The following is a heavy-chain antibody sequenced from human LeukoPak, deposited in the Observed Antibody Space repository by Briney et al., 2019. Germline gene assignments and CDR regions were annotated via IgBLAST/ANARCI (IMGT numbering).Heavy chain of an antibody. CDR2: INPNSGGT. J-gene: IGHJ4*02. Sequence: GASVKVSCKASGYTFTGYYMHWVRQAPGQGPEWMGWINPNSGGTNYAQKFQGRVTMTRDTSISTAYMELSRLRSDDTAVYYCARGGSSSRRDYFDYWGQGTLVTVSS. V-gene: IGHV1-2*02. D-gene: IGHD6-13*01. CDR1: GYTFTGYY. CDR3: ARGGSSSRRDYFDY.